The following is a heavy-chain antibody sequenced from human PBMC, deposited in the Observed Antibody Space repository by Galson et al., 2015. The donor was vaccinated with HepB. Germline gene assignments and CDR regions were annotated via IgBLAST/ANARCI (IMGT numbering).Heavy chain of an antibody. Sequence: CAISGDSVSSNSAAWNWIRQSPSRGLEWLGRTYYRSKWYNDYAVSVKSRITINPDTSKNQFSLQLNSVTPEDTAVYYCARLPAKYYDKPVGAFDIWGQGTMVTVSS. J-gene: IGHJ3*02. CDR3: ARLPAKYYDKPVGAFDI. V-gene: IGHV6-1*01. CDR1: GDSVSSNSAA. D-gene: IGHD3-22*01. CDR2: TYYRSKWYN.